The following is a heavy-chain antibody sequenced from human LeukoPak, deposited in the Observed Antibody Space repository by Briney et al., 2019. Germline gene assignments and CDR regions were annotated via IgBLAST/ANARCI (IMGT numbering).Heavy chain of an antibody. V-gene: IGHV1-2*02. Sequence: GASVKVSCKASGYTFTGYYIHWVRQAPGQGPEWMAWINPNSGDTNYAQKFQGRVTVTRDTSISTVYMEVSRLRSDDTAMYYCARAAVPALGYWGQGTLVTVSS. J-gene: IGHJ4*02. D-gene: IGHD3-16*01. CDR2: INPNSGDT. CDR1: GYTFTGYY. CDR3: ARAAVPALGY.